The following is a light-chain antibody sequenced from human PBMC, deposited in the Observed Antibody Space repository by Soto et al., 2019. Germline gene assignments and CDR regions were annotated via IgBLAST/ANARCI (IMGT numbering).Light chain of an antibody. CDR1: SSDVGSYNL. V-gene: IGLV2-23*01. J-gene: IGLJ1*01. CDR2: EGS. CDR3: CSYAGSSSFYV. Sequence: QSALTQHASVSGSPGQSITISCTGTSSDVGSYNLVSWYQQHPGKAPKLMIYEGSKRPSGVSNRFSGSKSGNTASLTISGLQAEDEADYYCCSYAGSSSFYVFGTGTKLTVL.